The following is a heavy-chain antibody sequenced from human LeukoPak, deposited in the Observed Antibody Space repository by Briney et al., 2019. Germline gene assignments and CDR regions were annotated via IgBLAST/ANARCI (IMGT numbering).Heavy chain of an antibody. CDR2: IYTSGST. CDR3: ARDPSYSSGWYDY. CDR1: GGSISSYY. Sequence: SETLSLTCTVSGGSISSYYWNWIRQSAGKGLEWIGRIYTSGSTNYNPPLKSRVTMSVDTSKNQISLKLSFMTAADTAVYYCARDPSYSSGWYDYWGQGTLVTVSS. V-gene: IGHV4-4*07. J-gene: IGHJ4*02. D-gene: IGHD6-19*01.